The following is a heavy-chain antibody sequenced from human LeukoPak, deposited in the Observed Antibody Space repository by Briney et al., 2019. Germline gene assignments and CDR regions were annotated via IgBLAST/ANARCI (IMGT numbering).Heavy chain of an antibody. D-gene: IGHD1-26*01. CDR3: ARVLGATFLSLGHIDY. V-gene: IGHV1-2*02. Sequence: ASVKVSCKASGYTFTGYYMHWVRQAPGQGLEWMGWINPNSGGTNHAQKFQGRVTMTRDTSISTAYMELSRLRSDDTAVYYCARVLGATFLSLGHIDYWGQGTLVTVSS. CDR1: GYTFTGYY. J-gene: IGHJ4*02. CDR2: INPNSGGT.